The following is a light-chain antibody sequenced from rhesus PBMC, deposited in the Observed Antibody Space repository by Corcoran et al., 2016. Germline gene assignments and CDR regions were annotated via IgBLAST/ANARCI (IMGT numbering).Light chain of an antibody. Sequence: EIVLTQSPGTLSLSPGDRATLSCRASQSVSKTLAWYQQKPEQAPRLLIYGASNRATGIPDRFSGSGSGTDFTLTLNRLEPEDFAVYYFQQYSDWPLTFGGGTKVEIK. CDR1: QSVSKT. J-gene: IGKJ4*01. V-gene: IGKV3-42*03. CDR2: GAS. CDR3: QQYSDWPLT.